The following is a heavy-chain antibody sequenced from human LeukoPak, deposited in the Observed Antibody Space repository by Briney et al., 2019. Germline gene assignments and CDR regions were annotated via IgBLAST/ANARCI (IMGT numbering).Heavy chain of an antibody. D-gene: IGHD4-11*01. Sequence: GGSLRLSCAASGFTFRSFGMHWVRQAPGKGLEWVAFIQYDGSNKYYADSVKGRFTISRHNSKNTLSLQMNSLRTEDTAVYYCATRTTVSFFDYWGQGTLVTVSS. CDR2: IQYDGSNK. CDR3: ATRTTVSFFDY. CDR1: GFTFRSFG. V-gene: IGHV3-30*02. J-gene: IGHJ4*02.